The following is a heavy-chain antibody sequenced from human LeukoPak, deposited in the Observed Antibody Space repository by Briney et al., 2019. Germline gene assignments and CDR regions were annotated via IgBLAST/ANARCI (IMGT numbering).Heavy chain of an antibody. CDR3: ASDRPYSSSSDYYYGMDV. CDR2: IYSGGST. CDR1: GFTVSSNY. D-gene: IGHD6-6*01. J-gene: IGHJ6*02. V-gene: IGHV3-66*02. Sequence: PGGSLRLSCAASGFTVSSNYMSWVRQAPGKGLEWVSVIYSGGSTYYAYSVKGRFTISRDNSKNTLYLQMNSLRAEDTAVYYCASDRPYSSSSDYYYGMDVWGQGTTVTVSS.